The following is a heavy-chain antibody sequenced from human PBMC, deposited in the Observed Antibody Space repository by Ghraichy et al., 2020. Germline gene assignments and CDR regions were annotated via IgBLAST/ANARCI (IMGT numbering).Heavy chain of an antibody. Sequence: SQTLSLTCTVSGYSISSGYYWGWIRQPPGKGLEWIGSIYHSGSTYYNPSLKSRVTISVDTSKNQFSLKLSSVTAADTAVYYFVRGAIVATTYFDYWGQGTLVTVSS. CDR2: IYHSGST. J-gene: IGHJ4*02. V-gene: IGHV4-38-2*02. CDR1: GYSISSGYY. D-gene: IGHD5-12*01. CDR3: VRGAIVATTYFDY.